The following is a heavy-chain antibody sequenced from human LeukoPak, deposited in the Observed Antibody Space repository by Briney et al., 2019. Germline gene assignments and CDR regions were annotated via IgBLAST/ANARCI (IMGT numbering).Heavy chain of an antibody. CDR1: GFTVSSNY. D-gene: IGHD2-21*01. CDR2: ISNDGDT. Sequence: GGSLRLSCAASGFTVSSNYMSWVRQGPGKGLECVSVISNDGDTYYADSVKGRFTISRDTSKNTVSLQMNSLRAEDTAVYYCAKSYSFDYWGQGTLVTVSS. J-gene: IGHJ4*02. V-gene: IGHV3-53*01. CDR3: AKSYSFDY.